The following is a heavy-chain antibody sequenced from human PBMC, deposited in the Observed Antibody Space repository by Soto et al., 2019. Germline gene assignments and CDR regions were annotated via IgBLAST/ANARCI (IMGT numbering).Heavy chain of an antibody. CDR3: ARESGDWPLNWFDP. D-gene: IGHD2-21*02. J-gene: IGHJ5*02. CDR1: GFNFSNHW. V-gene: IGHV3-74*01. Sequence: PWGSLRLSCAASGFNFSNHWIHFGRQRPSEGRVWVSRITSDGKSKAYAESVKGRFAISRDNAKNTLYLQMNGLTAEDTAVYYCARESGDWPLNWFDPWGQGTLVTVSS. CDR2: ITSDGKSK.